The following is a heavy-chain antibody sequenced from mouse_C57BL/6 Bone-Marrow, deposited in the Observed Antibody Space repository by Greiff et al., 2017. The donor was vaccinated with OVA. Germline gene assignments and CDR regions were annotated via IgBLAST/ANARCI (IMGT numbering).Heavy chain of an antibody. CDR3: ARDYDGYFAWFAY. CDR2: ISDGGSYT. Sequence: GGGLVKPGGSLKLSCAASGFTFSSYAMSWVRQTPEKRLEWVATISDGGSYTYYPDNVKGRFTISRDNAKNNLYLQMSHLKSEDTAMYYCARDYDGYFAWFAYWGQGTLVTVSA. V-gene: IGHV5-4*01. J-gene: IGHJ3*01. D-gene: IGHD2-3*01. CDR1: GFTFSSYA.